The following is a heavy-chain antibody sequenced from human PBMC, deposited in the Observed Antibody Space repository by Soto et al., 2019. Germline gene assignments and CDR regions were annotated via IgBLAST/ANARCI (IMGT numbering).Heavy chain of an antibody. D-gene: IGHD3-10*01. CDR1: GYTFSNYG. J-gene: IGHJ4*02. CDR3: ARDLDLVYYVSGSQMSH. Sequence: QVPLVQSGPEVKKPGPSVKVSCKASGYTFSNYGITLVRQAPGQGLEWVGWFSAYSGKRNYAQKVQGRVTITADTSTSTAYMDRRTLRSDDTAMYSCARDLDLVYYVSGSQMSHWGPGTRVTVSS. CDR2: FSAYSGKR. V-gene: IGHV1-18*01.